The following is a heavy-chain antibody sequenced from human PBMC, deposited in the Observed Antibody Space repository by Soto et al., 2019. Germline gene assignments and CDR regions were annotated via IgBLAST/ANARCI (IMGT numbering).Heavy chain of an antibody. CDR3: AKEWSRYSDIFYYMDV. V-gene: IGHV3-30*18. CDR2: ISYDGSNK. CDR1: GFTFSSYG. D-gene: IGHD3-9*01. J-gene: IGHJ6*03. Sequence: GGSLRLSCAASGFTFSSYGMHWVRQAPGKGLEWVAVISYDGSNKYYADSVKGRFTISRDNSKNTLYLQMNSLRAEDTAVYYCAKEWSRYSDIFYYMDVWGKGTTVTVSS.